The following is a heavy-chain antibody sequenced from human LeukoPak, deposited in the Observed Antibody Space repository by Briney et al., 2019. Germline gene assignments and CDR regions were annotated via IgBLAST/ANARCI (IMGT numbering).Heavy chain of an antibody. V-gene: IGHV4-34*01. J-gene: IGHJ4*02. CDR3: ARHAGGIAAAGTRPFDY. CDR1: GGSFSGYY. Sequence: SETLSLTCAVYGGSFSGYYWSWICQPPGKGLEWIGKINHSGSTNYNPSLKSRVTMSVDTSKNQFSLKLSSVTAADTAVYYCARHAGGIAAAGTRPFDYWGQGTLVTVSS. D-gene: IGHD6-13*01. CDR2: INHSGST.